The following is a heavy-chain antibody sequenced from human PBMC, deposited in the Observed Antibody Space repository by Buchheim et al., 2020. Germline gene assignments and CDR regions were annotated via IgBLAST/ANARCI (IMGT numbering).Heavy chain of an antibody. CDR1: GFTFSSYA. V-gene: IGHV3-30*01. CDR3: ARDGFSLRFPARYYYYGMDV. D-gene: IGHD3-3*01. J-gene: IGHJ6*02. CDR2: ISYDGSNK. Sequence: QVQLVESGGGVVQPGRSLRLSCAASGFTFSSYAMHWVRQAPGKGLEWVAVISYDGSNKYYADSVKGRFTISRDNSKNTLYLQMNSLRAEDTAVYYCARDGFSLRFPARYYYYGMDVWGQGTT.